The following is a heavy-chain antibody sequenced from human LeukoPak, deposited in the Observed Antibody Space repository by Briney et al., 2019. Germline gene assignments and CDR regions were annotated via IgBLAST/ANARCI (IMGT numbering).Heavy chain of an antibody. D-gene: IGHD3-3*01. CDR3: ARVARLRFLDY. Sequence: PSETLSLTCTVSGGSISSGDYYWSWVRQPPGKGLEWIGYIYYSGSTYYNPSLKSRVTISVDTSKDQFSLKLSSVTAADTAVYYCARVARLRFLDYWGQGTLVTVSS. J-gene: IGHJ4*02. CDR1: GGSISSGDYY. V-gene: IGHV4-30-4*01. CDR2: IYYSGST.